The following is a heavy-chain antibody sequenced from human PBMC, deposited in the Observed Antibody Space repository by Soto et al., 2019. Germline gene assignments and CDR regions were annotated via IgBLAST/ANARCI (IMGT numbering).Heavy chain of an antibody. V-gene: IGHV3-21*01. D-gene: IGHD3-22*01. CDR3: AREDYDSSGYSLSYYYYYGMDV. J-gene: IGHJ6*02. CDR2: ISSSSSYI. CDR1: GFTFSSYS. Sequence: GGSLRLSCAASGFTFSSYSMNWVRQAPGKGLGWVSSISSSSSYIYYADSVKGRFTISRDNAKNSLYLQMNSLRAEDTAVYYYAREDYDSSGYSLSYYYYYGMDVWGQGTTVTVSS.